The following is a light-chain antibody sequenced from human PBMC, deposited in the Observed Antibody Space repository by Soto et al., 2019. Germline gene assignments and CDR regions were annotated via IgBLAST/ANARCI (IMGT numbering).Light chain of an antibody. V-gene: IGKV1-5*03. CDR1: QSISSW. CDR2: NAS. Sequence: DIQMTQSPSPLSASVGASVTITCRASQSISSWLYWYQQKPGEAPKLLIYNASTLKSGVPSRFSGSGDGTDFALTISRLQPEDFATYYRQQYSYYSTVGQGTKVDIK. J-gene: IGKJ1*01. CDR3: QQYSYYST.